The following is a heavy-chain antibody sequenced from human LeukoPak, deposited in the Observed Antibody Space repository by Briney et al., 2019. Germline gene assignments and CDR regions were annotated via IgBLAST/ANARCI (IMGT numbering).Heavy chain of an antibody. CDR2: IYTAGNT. Sequence: GGSLRLSCAASGFXVGSNHVSWLRLAPGKGLEWISIIYTAGNTYYADSVKGRFNISRDNSKNTLDLQMNSLRAEDTAVYYCARARRCGLNDDYGACFDSWDQGTLVTVSS. D-gene: IGHD4-17*01. J-gene: IGHJ4*02. CDR3: ARARRCGLNDDYGACFDS. CDR1: GFXVGSNH. V-gene: IGHV3-53*01.